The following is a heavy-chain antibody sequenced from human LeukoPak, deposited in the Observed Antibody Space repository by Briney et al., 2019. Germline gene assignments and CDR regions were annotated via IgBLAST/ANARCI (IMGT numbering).Heavy chain of an antibody. J-gene: IGHJ4*02. CDR2: VNPNSGVT. Sequence: ASVKVSCKASRYTFTGYYMHWVRQAPGQGLEWMGLVNPNSGVTNYLEKFQGRVTMSWDTSISTAYMELTRLTSDDTAVYYCASGLATSPFDYWGQGTLVTVPS. V-gene: IGHV1-2*02. CDR3: ASGLATSPFDY. CDR1: RYTFTGYY. D-gene: IGHD3/OR15-3a*01.